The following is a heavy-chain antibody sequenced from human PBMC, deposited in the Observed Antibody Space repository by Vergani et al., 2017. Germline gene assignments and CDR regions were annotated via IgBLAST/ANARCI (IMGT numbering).Heavy chain of an antibody. D-gene: IGHD2-2*02. Sequence: QVQLQESGPGLVKPSQTLSLTCTVSGGSISSGGYYWSWIRQHPGKGLEWIGYIYYSGSTYYNPSLKSRVTISVDTSKNQFSLKLSSVTAADTAVYYCAGYRAFRDLIEYFDLWGRGTLVTVSS. CDR3: AGYRAFRDLIEYFDL. V-gene: IGHV4-31*03. J-gene: IGHJ2*01. CDR2: IYYSGST. CDR1: GGSISSGGYY.